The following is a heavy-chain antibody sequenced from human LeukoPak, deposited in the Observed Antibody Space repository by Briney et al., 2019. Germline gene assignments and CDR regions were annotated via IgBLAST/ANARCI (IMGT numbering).Heavy chain of an antibody. D-gene: IGHD2-2*01. V-gene: IGHV3-7*01. Sequence: GGSLRLSCAASGFTFTNYAMSWVRQAPGKGLEWLANILPDGSQKYYVDSVKGRLTISRDNPKNSLYLQINNLRAEDTAVYYCGRLAHNAWYAIDFWGQGTLVTVSS. CDR2: ILPDGSQK. CDR1: GFTFTNYA. J-gene: IGHJ4*02. CDR3: GRLAHNAWYAIDF.